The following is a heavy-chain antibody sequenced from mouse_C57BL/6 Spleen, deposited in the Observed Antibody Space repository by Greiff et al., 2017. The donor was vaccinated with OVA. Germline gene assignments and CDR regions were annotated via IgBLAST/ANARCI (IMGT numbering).Heavy chain of an antibody. J-gene: IGHJ2*01. V-gene: IGHV1-53*01. Sequence: VQLQQPGPELVKPGASVKLSCKASGYTFTSYWMHWVKQRPGQGLEWIGNINPSNGGTNYNEKFKSKATLTVDKSSSTAYMQLSSLTSEDSAVYYCARRITTVGGVFDYWGQGTTLTVSS. CDR3: ARRITTVGGVFDY. CDR1: GYTFTSYW. CDR2: INPSNGGT. D-gene: IGHD1-1*01.